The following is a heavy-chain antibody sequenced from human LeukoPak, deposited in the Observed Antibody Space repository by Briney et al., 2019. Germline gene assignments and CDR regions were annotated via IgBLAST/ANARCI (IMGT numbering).Heavy chain of an antibody. D-gene: IGHD2-15*01. CDR2: LTARGST. Sequence: SETLSLTCSGSGDSMCNYYWAWLRPPPGNALEAIGYLTARGSTYYRPSLKSRATTSADTSNTQISLKLTSVTAADTAVYYCARDVCSGGTCDLDYWGRGTLVSVSS. CDR1: GDSMCNYY. J-gene: IGHJ4*02. CDR3: ARDVCSGGTCDLDY. V-gene: IGHV4-59*01.